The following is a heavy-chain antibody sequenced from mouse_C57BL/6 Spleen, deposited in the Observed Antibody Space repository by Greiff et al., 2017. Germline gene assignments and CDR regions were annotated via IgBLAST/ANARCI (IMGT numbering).Heavy chain of an antibody. CDR1: GYPFTSYW. D-gene: IGHD2-4*01. J-gene: IGHJ3*01. V-gene: IGHV1-55*01. CDR2: IYPGSGNT. Sequence: QVQLQQSGAELVKPGASVKMSCKASGYPFTSYWITWVKQRPGQGLEWIGDIYPGSGNTNSNEKFKSKATLTVDTSSSTAYMQLSSLTSEDSAVYYCTRQGYDYDWFAYWGQGTLVTVSA. CDR3: TRQGYDYDWFAY.